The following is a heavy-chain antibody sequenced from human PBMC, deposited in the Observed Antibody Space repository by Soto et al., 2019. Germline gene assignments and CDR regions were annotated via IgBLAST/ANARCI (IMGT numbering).Heavy chain of an antibody. D-gene: IGHD6-6*01. CDR3: ASPLRHTSSRECYFVY. Sequence: SETLSLTCFVSGGFTSTNNYYWGWIRQHPGKGLEWIGSMSYSRSTYYNPSLKSRVTISVDTSKNQFSLKLTSVAAADTAVYCCASPLRHTSSRECYFVYWVQAPVV. CDR1: GGFTSTNNYY. J-gene: IGHJ4*02. V-gene: IGHV4-39*01. CDR2: MSYSRST.